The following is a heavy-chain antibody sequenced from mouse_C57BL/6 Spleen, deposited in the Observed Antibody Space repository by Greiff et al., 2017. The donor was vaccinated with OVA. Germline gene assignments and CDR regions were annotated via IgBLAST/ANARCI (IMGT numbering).Heavy chain of an antibody. V-gene: IGHV2-2*01. D-gene: IGHD1-1*01. CDR3: ARNAVVAPYYAMDY. Sequence: VQLKESGPGLVQPSQSLSITCTVSGFSLTSYGVHWVRQSPGKGLEWLGVIWSGGSTDYNAAFISRLSISKDNSKSQVFFKMNSLQADDTAIYYCARNAVVAPYYAMDYWGQGTSVTVSS. J-gene: IGHJ4*01. CDR1: GFSLTSYG. CDR2: IWSGGST.